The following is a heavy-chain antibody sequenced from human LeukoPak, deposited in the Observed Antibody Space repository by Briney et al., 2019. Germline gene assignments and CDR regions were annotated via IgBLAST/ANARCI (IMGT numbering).Heavy chain of an antibody. CDR2: IYYSGST. Sequence: PSETLSLTCTVSGGSISSGDYYWSWIRQPPGKGLEWIGYIYYSGSTYYNPSLKSRVTISVDTSKNQFSLKLSSVTAADTAVYYCVRGYCSSTSCLNAFDIWGQGTVVTVSS. CDR1: GGSISSGDYY. D-gene: IGHD2-2*01. V-gene: IGHV4-30-4*01. J-gene: IGHJ3*02. CDR3: VRGYCSSTSCLNAFDI.